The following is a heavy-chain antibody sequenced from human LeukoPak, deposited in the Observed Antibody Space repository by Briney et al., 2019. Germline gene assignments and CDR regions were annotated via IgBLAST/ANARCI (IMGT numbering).Heavy chain of an antibody. CDR1: RGSISSSIYC. D-gene: IGHD2-8*01. CDR2: IYLSGST. CDR3: ARVRKVSAIPAFGTFDY. J-gene: IGHJ4*02. V-gene: IGHV4-39*01. Sequence: PSESLSLSCTVSRGSISSSIYCWGWVRQPPRDGLGWIGSIYLSGSTTYNPSRKGRVTISVDTPKNQSCCRLSPVTAADTAVYYWARVRKVSAIPAFGTFDYWGQGTLVTVSS.